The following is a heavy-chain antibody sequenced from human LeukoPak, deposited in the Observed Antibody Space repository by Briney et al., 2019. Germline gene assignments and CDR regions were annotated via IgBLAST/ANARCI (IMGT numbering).Heavy chain of an antibody. D-gene: IGHD6-13*01. Sequence: GASVKVSCKASGGTFSSYAISWVRQAPGQGLEWMGGIIPIFGTANYAQKFQGRVTITADESTSTAYMELSSLRSEDTAVYYCASCSAAAGTVLYYYYYMDVWGKGTTVTVSS. CDR3: ASCSAAAGTVLYYYYYMDV. V-gene: IGHV1-69*13. CDR2: IIPIFGTA. CDR1: GGTFSSYA. J-gene: IGHJ6*03.